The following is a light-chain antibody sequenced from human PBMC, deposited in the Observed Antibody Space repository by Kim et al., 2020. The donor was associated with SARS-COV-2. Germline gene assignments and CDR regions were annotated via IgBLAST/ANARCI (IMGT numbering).Light chain of an antibody. V-gene: IGKV3-11*01. CDR1: QYVSTS. Sequence: DIVLTQSPATLSLPLGERATLSCRASQYVSTSLAWYQQRSGQAPRLLISDASNRATGIPARFSGSGSGTDFTLTISSLEPEDSAVYYCQQRINWPPRTFGQGTKLEIK. CDR2: DAS. CDR3: QQRINWPPRT. J-gene: IGKJ2*02.